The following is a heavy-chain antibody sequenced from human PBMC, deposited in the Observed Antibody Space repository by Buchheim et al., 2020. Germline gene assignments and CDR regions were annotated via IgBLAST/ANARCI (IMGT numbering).Heavy chain of an antibody. CDR1: GGTVNSDSYQ. CDR2: VFYNGDS. D-gene: IGHD6-19*01. V-gene: IGHV4-39*07. J-gene: IGHJ6*02. CDR3: ARGYPFFGSGWQLFYYTLDL. Sequence: QLRLQESGPGLVKPSESLSLTCTVSGGTVNSDSYQWGWVRQPPGKGLEWIGSVFYNGDSFYQPSLKSRVPMSLDVSRNQFSLSLSSVTAADTAVYYCARGYPFFGSGWQLFYYTLDLWGQGTT.